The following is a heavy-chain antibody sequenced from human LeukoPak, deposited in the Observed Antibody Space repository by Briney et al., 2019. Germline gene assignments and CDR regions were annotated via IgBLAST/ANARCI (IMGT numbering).Heavy chain of an antibody. D-gene: IGHD3-22*01. CDR2: FDPEDGET. J-gene: IGHJ6*02. CDR1: GYTRSELS. V-gene: IGHV1-24*01. CDR3: ATKGRGGITMILQGMDV. Sequence: ASVTVSCRVSGYTRSELSMHWVRHAPGKGLEWMGGFDPEDGETIYAQKFQGSVTITEDTSTDTAYMELSSLRCEDTALYYCATKGRGGITMILQGMDVWGQGTTVSVSS.